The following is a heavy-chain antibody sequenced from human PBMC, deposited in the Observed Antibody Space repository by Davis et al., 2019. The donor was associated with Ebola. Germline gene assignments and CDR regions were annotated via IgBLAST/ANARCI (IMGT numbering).Heavy chain of an antibody. Sequence: MPSETLSLTCAVSGGSISSSNWWSWVRQPPGKGLEWIGEIYHSGSTNYNPSLKSRVTISVDKSKNQFSLKLSSVTAADMAVYYCARDRYSSQLISYYYGMDVWGQGTTVTVSS. D-gene: IGHD6-13*01. V-gene: IGHV4-4*02. CDR2: IYHSGST. CDR3: ARDRYSSQLISYYYGMDV. CDR1: GGSISSSNW. J-gene: IGHJ6*02.